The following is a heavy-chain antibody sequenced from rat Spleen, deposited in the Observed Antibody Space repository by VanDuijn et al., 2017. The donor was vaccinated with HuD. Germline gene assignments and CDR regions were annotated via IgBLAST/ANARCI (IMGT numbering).Heavy chain of an antibody. J-gene: IGHJ2*01. Sequence: VQLKESGPGLVKPSETLSLTCTVSGFSLTSYHVSWVRQPTGKGLEWMGVIWTGGSTDYNSALKSRLSISRDTSKSQLFLKMNSPQTEDTTTYYCVREYFGPFDYWGQGVMVTVSA. CDR3: VREYFGPFDY. D-gene: IGHD4-6*01. V-gene: IGHV2-30*01. CDR1: GFSLTSYH. CDR2: IWTGGST.